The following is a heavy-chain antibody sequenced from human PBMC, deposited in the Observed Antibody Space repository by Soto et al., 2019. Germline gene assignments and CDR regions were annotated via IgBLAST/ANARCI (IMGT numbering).Heavy chain of an antibody. CDR2: INQDGSEK. Sequence: EVQLVESGGGLVQPGGSLRLSCAASGFTFSTYWMNWVRQAPGKGLEWLANINQDGSEKYYVDSVTVKGRFTISRDNAKNSLYLQLNSLRPEDTAVYYCAKDLGLDSSGWRAVYLQHWGQGTLVTVSS. CDR3: AKDLGLDSSGWRAVYLQH. D-gene: IGHD6-19*01. CDR1: GFTFSTYW. V-gene: IGHV3-7*01. J-gene: IGHJ1*01.